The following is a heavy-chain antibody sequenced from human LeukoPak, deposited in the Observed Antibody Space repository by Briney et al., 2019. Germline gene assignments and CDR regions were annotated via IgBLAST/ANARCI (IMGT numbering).Heavy chain of an antibody. D-gene: IGHD6-19*01. CDR1: GFTFSSYG. V-gene: IGHV3-30*18. CDR3: AKEGGWSSRHYYYGMDV. Sequence: GGSLRLSCAASGFTFSSYGMHWVRQAPGKGLEWVAVISYDGSNKYYADSVKGRFTISRDNSKNTLYLQMNSLRAEDTAVYYCAKEGGWSSRHYYYGMDVWGQGTTVTVSS. J-gene: IGHJ6*02. CDR2: ISYDGSNK.